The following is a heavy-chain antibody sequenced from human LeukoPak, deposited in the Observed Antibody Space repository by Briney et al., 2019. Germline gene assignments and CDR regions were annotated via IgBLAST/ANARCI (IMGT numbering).Heavy chain of an antibody. V-gene: IGHV4-34*01. CDR1: GGSFSGYY. Sequence: KTSETLSLTCAVYGGSFSGYYWSWIRQPPGKGLEWIGEINHSGSTNYNPSLKSRVTISVDTSKNQFSLKLSSVTAADTAVYYCARGLEELPLHYFDYWGQGTLVTVSS. CDR3: ARGLEELPLHYFDY. D-gene: IGHD1-26*01. CDR2: INHSGST. J-gene: IGHJ4*02.